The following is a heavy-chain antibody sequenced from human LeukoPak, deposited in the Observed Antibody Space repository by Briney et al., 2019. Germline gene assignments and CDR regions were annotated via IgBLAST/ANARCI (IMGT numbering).Heavy chain of an antibody. J-gene: IGHJ4*02. CDR3: AKDAAGPEY. D-gene: IGHD6-13*01. Sequence: GGSVRLSCEVSGLTFSRYSMSWVRQVPGKGLEWVSGISAGGGDRWYPDSVKGRFTISRDNSKNTLLLQMNSLTVEDTAIYYCAKDAAGPEYWGQGTRVTVSS. V-gene: IGHV3-23*01. CDR2: ISAGGGDR. CDR1: GLTFSRYS.